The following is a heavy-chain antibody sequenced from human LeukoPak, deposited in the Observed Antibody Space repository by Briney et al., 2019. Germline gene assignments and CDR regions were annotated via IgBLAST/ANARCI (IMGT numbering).Heavy chain of an antibody. D-gene: IGHD3-22*01. Sequence: SVKVSCKASGYTFTSYALNWVRQAPGQGLEGMGLINTKTGNSTYAQGFTRRFVFSLDTSVSTAYLQISSLKAEDTAVYYCARGDYYYDSSGYYYSYFDYWGQGTLVTVSS. CDR1: GYTFTSYA. J-gene: IGHJ4*02. V-gene: IGHV7-4-1*02. CDR2: INTKTGNS. CDR3: ARGDYYYDSSGYYYSYFDY.